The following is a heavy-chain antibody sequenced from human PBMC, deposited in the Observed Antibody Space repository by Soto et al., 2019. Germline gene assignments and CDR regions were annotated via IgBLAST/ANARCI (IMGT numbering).Heavy chain of an antibody. CDR1: GGSVSSGSYY. J-gene: IGHJ6*02. Sequence: SETLSLTCTVSGGSVSSGSYYWSWIRQPPGKGLEWIGYIYYSGSTNYNPSLKSRVTISVDTSKNQFSLKPSSVTAADTAVYYCARVCSSTSCYRNYYYYGMDVWGQGITVTVSS. D-gene: IGHD2-2*01. V-gene: IGHV4-61*01. CDR3: ARVCSSTSCYRNYYYYGMDV. CDR2: IYYSGST.